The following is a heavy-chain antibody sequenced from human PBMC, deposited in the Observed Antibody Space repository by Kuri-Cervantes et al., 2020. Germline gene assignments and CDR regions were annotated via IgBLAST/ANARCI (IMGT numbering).Heavy chain of an antibody. J-gene: IGHJ4*02. CDR2: IYHSGST. CDR1: GYSISSGYY. D-gene: IGHD3-10*01. Sequence: SETLSLTCAVSGYSISSGYYWGWIRQPPGKGLEWIGSIYHSGSTYYNPSLKSRVTISVDTSKNQFSLKLSSVTAADTAVYYCAREPGSGSYYWGQGTLVTVSS. CDR3: AREPGSGSYY. V-gene: IGHV4-38-2*02.